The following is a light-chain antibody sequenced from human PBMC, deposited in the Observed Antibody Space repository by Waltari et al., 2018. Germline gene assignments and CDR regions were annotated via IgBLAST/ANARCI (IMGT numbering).Light chain of an antibody. CDR1: QSISSW. J-gene: IGKJ1*01. CDR3: QQYNSDWWT. Sequence: DIQMTQSPSTLSASVGDRVTITCRASQSISSWLAWYQQKPGKAPKLLIYKASGLESGVPSRFSGSGSGTEFTLTISRLQPEDVATCDCQQYNSDWWTFGQGTKVEIK. CDR2: KAS. V-gene: IGKV1-5*03.